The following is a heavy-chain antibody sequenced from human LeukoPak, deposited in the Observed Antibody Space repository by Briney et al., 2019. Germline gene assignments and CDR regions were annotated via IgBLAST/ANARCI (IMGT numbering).Heavy chain of an antibody. J-gene: IGHJ4*02. Sequence: SETLSLTCAVSGGSISSGDYSWSWIRQPPGKGLEWIAYIYHSGSTYYNPSLKSRVTMSVDRSENQFSLNLSSVTAADTAVYYCARSHNYYFDYWRQGTLVTVSS. CDR1: GGSISSGDYS. V-gene: IGHV4-30-2*01. CDR2: IYHSGST. CDR3: ARSHNYYFDY. D-gene: IGHD1-20*01.